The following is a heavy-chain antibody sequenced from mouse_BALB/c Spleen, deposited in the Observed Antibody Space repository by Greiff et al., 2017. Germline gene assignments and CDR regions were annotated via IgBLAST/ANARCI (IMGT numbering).Heavy chain of an antibody. D-gene: IGHD2-3*01. CDR1: GYSITSGYY. CDR3: ARARWLTPFAY. CDR2: ISYDGSN. J-gene: IGHJ3*01. V-gene: IGHV3-6*02. Sequence: DVQLQESGPGLVKPSQSLSLTCSVTGYSITSGYYWNWIRQFPGNKLEWMGYISYDGSNNYNPSLKNRISITRDTSKNQFFLKLNSVTTEDTATYYCARARWLTPFAYWGQGTLVTVSA.